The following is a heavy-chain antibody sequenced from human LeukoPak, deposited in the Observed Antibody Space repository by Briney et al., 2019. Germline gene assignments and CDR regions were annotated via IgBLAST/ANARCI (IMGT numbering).Heavy chain of an antibody. D-gene: IGHD5-18*01. Sequence: SQTLSLTCTVSGGSISSGSYYWSWIRQPAGKGLEWIGRIYTSGSTNYNPSLKSRVTISVDTSKNQFSLKLSSVTAEDTAVYYCARRATTERGYSYGLDKWGQGTLVTVSS. CDR3: ARRATTERGYSYGLDK. CDR1: GGSISSGSYY. CDR2: IYTSGST. V-gene: IGHV4-61*02. J-gene: IGHJ4*02.